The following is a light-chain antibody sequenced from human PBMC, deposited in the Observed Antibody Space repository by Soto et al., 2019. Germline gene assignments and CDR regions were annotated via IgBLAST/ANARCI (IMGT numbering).Light chain of an antibody. CDR3: QESYSPFWGT. Sequence: AIRMTQSPSSFSASTGDRVTITCRASQGISSYLAWYQQKPGKAPKLLIYAASSLQSGVPLRFSGSGSGTDFTLTISSLQPEDSATYYCQESYSPFWGTCSQRTKVDI. CDR2: AAS. J-gene: IGKJ1*01. CDR1: QGISSY. V-gene: IGKV1-8*01.